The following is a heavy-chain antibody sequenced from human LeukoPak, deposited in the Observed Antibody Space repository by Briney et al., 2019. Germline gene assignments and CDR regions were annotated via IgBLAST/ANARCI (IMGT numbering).Heavy chain of an antibody. J-gene: IGHJ5*02. CDR3: ARGGYCSSTSCYNWFDP. CDR1: GYTFTSYG. D-gene: IGHD2-2*01. V-gene: IGHV1-18*01. Sequence: GASVKVSCKASGYTFTSYGISWVRQAPGQGLEWMGWISAYNGNTNYAQKLQSRVTMTTDTSTSTAYMELRSLRSDDTAVYYCARGGYCSSTSCYNWFDPWGQGTLVTVSS. CDR2: ISAYNGNT.